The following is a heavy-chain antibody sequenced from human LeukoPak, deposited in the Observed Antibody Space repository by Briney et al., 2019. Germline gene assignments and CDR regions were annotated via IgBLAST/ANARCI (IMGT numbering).Heavy chain of an antibody. V-gene: IGHV4-34*01. J-gene: IGHJ4*02. CDR3: VTYYYGSSAPKRNY. D-gene: IGHD3-22*01. Sequence: SEALSLTCAVYGGSFSDYFWSWIRQPPGKGLEWIGEISHSGSTTYNPSLRSRVTISGDTSKKQFSLKLSSVTAADTAVYYCVTYYYGSSAPKRNYWGQGILVTVSS. CDR1: GGSFSDYF. CDR2: ISHSGST.